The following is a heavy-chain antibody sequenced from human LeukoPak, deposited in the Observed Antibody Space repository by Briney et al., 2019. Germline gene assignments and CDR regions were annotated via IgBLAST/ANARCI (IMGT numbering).Heavy chain of an antibody. V-gene: IGHV3-23*01. J-gene: IGHJ4*02. CDR3: AKKLPDASSYFDF. CDR1: GLTLSNYD. Sequence: GGSLRLSCVASGLTLSNYDMTWVRQAPGKGLEYVSSIGSGGYRFYGGSVKGRFSIFRDNSQNTVYLQMNSLRGEDTAIYFCAKKLPDASSYFDFWGQGILVTVSS. CDR2: IGSGGYR. D-gene: IGHD6-6*01.